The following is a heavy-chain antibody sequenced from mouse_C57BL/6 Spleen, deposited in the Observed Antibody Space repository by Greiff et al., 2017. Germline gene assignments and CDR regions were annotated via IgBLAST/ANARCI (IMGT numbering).Heavy chain of an antibody. Sequence: VQLQQSGPELVKPGASVKISCKASGYAFSSSWMHWVKQRPGKGLEWIGRIYPGDGDTNYNGKFKGKATLTADKSSSTAYMQLSSLTSEDSAVYFCATDSNPGRFAYWGQGTLVTVSA. J-gene: IGHJ3*01. CDR3: ATDSNPGRFAY. D-gene: IGHD2-5*01. CDR1: GYAFSSSW. CDR2: IYPGDGDT. V-gene: IGHV1-82*01.